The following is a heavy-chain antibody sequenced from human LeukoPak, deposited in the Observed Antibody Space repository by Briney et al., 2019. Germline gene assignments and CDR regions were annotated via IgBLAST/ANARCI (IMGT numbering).Heavy chain of an antibody. V-gene: IGHV1-2*02. CDR3: ARVYDIFGSGSHSDF. CDR1: GYTFTDYY. Sequence: GASVKVSCKASGYTFTDYYMHWVRQAPGQGLEWMGWINPNSGDRNYAQKFQGRVTMTRDTSISTAYMELSRLRSDDTAVYYCARVYDIFGSGSHSDFWGQGTLVTVSS. J-gene: IGHJ4*02. D-gene: IGHD3-10*01. CDR2: INPNSGDR.